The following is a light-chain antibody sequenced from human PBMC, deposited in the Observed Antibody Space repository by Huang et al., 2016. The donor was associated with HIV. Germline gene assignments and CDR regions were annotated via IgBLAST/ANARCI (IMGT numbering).Light chain of an antibody. CDR2: GAS. V-gene: IGKV3-15*01. J-gene: IGKJ1*01. CDR3: QQYNHWRT. CDR1: QNINTN. Sequence: EIVMTQSPATLSVSPGERATLSCRASQNINTNLAWYQHKPGQAPRLRIYGASTRATGVPARFSGGGSGTEFTLTFSSLQSEDFAIYYCQQYNHWRTFGQGTKVEIK.